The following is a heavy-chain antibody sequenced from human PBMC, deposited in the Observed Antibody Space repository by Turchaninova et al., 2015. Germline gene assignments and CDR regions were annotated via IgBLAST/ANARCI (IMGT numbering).Heavy chain of an antibody. CDR1: GFSPSTSGVG. J-gene: IGHJ4*02. CDR2: IYWDDDK. Sequence: QISLKESGPTRVKPPQTLTLTCTFSGFSPSTSGVGLGWTRQPPGKALECLALIYWDDDKRYSPSFKSRLTITKDTSKNQVVLTMTNMDPVDTATYYCAHRRPNSGGWDTGVFDQWGQGALVTVSS. V-gene: IGHV2-5*02. D-gene: IGHD6-19*01. CDR3: AHRRPNSGGWDTGVFDQ.